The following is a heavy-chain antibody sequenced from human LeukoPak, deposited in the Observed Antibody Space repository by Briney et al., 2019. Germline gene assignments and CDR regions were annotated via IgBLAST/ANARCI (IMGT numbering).Heavy chain of an antibody. CDR1: GFTFSSYA. Sequence: PGGSLRLSCAASGFTFSSYAMSWVRQAPGKGLEWVSAISGSGGSTYYADSVKGRFTISRDNAKNSLYLQMNSLRDEDTAVYYCARQSSFDYWGQGTLVTVSS. D-gene: IGHD5-24*01. J-gene: IGHJ4*02. CDR3: ARQSSFDY. V-gene: IGHV3-23*01. CDR2: ISGSGGST.